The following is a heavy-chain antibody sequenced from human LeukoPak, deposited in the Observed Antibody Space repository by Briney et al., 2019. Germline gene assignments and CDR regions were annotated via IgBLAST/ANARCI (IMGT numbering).Heavy chain of an antibody. V-gene: IGHV3-48*04. D-gene: IGHD2-2*01. CDR2: XXXXXXXX. CDR3: XXXXXXGYCSSTSCYXSXGAFDI. CDR1: GFTFSSYA. Sequence: GGSLRLSCAASGFTFSSYAMNWVRQAPGKGLEWVXXXXXXXXXXYYADSVKGRFTISRDNAKNSLYLQMNSLRAEDTAVYYXXXXXXXGYCSSTSCYXSXGAFDIWGQGTMVTVSS. J-gene: IGHJ3*02.